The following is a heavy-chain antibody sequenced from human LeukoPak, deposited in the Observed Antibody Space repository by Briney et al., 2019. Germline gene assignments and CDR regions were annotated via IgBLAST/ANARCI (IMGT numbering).Heavy chain of an antibody. J-gene: IGHJ3*02. Sequence: SETLSLTCTVSGGSISSGGYYWSWIWQPPGKGLEWIGYIYHSGSTYYNPSLKSRVTISVDTSKNQFSLKLSSVTAADTAVYYCARDQWGGTYIHDAFDIWGQGTMVTVSS. D-gene: IGHD1-26*01. V-gene: IGHV4-30-2*01. CDR1: GGSISSGGYY. CDR2: IYHSGST. CDR3: ARDQWGGTYIHDAFDI.